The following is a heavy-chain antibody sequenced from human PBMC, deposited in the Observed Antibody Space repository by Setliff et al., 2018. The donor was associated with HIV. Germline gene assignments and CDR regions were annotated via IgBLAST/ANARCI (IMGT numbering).Heavy chain of an antibody. V-gene: IGHV4-61*09. CDR1: GYSISRGGYY. CDR2: ISTTGST. Sequence: LSLTCSVSGYSISRGGYYWSWIRQPAGKGLEWIGHISTTGSTNYNPSLKSRVIMSVDTSRNQFSLKLSSVTAADTAVYYCARGHDNKYYYFYYMDVWGKGTTVTAP. CDR3: ARGHDNKYYYFYYMDV. D-gene: IGHD3-9*01. J-gene: IGHJ6*03.